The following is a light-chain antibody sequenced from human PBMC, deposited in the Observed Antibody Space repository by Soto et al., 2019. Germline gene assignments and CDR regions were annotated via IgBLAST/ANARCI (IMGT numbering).Light chain of an antibody. J-gene: IGLJ2*01. Sequence: QSAPTQPPSASGSPGQSATISCTGTSSDVGGYNYVSWYQQYPGKAPKLMIYEVSKRPSGVPDRFSGSKSGNTASLTVSGLQAEDEADYYCSSYTSSSTLLFGGGTKVTVL. CDR2: EVS. CDR3: SSYTSSSTLL. V-gene: IGLV2-8*01. CDR1: SSDVGGYNY.